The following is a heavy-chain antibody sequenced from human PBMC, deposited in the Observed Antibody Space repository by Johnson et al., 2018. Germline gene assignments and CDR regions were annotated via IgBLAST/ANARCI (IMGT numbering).Heavy chain of an antibody. D-gene: IGHD4-17*01. Sequence: QLVESGGGFIQPGGSLRLSCAAPGVTFSIYVMNWGRKAPVEGLEWGSYISTSSSYINYADSVKGRCTISRDNSKNSLYLQMTSLRAEDTAVYYCARDLTTVTTNSEYFQPWGQGTLVTVSS. CDR2: ISTSSSYI. J-gene: IGHJ1*01. CDR1: GVTFSIYV. CDR3: ARDLTTVTTNSEYFQP. V-gene: IGHV3-21*05.